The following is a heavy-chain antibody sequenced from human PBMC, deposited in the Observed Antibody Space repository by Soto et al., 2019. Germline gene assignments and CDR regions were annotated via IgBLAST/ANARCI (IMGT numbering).Heavy chain of an antibody. D-gene: IGHD3-10*01. J-gene: IGHJ4*02. CDR1: GGTFSSYA. V-gene: IGHV1-69*12. Sequence: QVQLVQSGAEVKKPGSSVKVSCKASGGTFSSYAISWVRQAPGQGLEWMGGSIPIFGTANYAQKFQGRVTITADESTSTAYMELSSLRSEDTAVYYCAREGIDGVRGAYDYWGQGTLVTVSS. CDR2: SIPIFGTA. CDR3: AREGIDGVRGAYDY.